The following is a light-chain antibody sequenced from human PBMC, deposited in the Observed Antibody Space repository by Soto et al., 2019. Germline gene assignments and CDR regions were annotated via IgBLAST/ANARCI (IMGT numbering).Light chain of an antibody. V-gene: IGKV1-12*01. CDR1: QSIRNW. J-gene: IGKJ4*01. CDR2: AAS. Sequence: DIPVTHSPAILSGPLANTGTITCRASQSIRNWLAWYQQKPKKAPKLLIYAASSLQSGVPSRFSGSGSGTDFTLTISSLQPEDFATYYCQHANSIPHTFGGGTKVDIK. CDR3: QHANSIPHT.